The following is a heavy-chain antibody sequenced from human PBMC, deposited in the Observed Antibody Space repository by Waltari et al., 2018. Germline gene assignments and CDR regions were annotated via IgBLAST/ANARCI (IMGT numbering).Heavy chain of an antibody. Sequence: QMQLQQWGAGLLKPSETLSLTCAVYGGSLSGYYWTWIRQPPRTGPEWIGEINHGGRTNYNPSLKSRVTISVDQSNNQVTLKLTSMTAADTGVYYCVRERWEARSAFDLWGQGTMVTVSP. CDR2: INHGGRT. J-gene: IGHJ3*01. D-gene: IGHD1-26*01. V-gene: IGHV4-34*01. CDR1: GGSLSGYY. CDR3: VRERWEARSAFDL.